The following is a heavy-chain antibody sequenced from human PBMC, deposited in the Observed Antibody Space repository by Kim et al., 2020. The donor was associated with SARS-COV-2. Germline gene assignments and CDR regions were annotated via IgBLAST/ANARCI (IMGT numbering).Heavy chain of an antibody. CDR2: ITGGGSNT. J-gene: IGHJ4*02. Sequence: GGSLRLSCAASGFTFSSYAMSWVRQAPGKGLEWVSAITGGGSNTFYADSVKGRFTIASDNSKNTLYLQMDSLRADDTALYYCAKDSTAFYGYFDYWGQGTLVTVSS. D-gene: IGHD2-2*03. CDR1: GFTFSSYA. CDR3: AKDSTAFYGYFDY. V-gene: IGHV3-23*01.